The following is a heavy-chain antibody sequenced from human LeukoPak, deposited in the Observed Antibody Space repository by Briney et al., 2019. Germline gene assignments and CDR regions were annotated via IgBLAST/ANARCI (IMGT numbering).Heavy chain of an antibody. J-gene: IGHJ3*02. D-gene: IGHD1-26*01. CDR3: ASAVGATSYAFDI. CDR1: GGSISSSSYH. CDR2: IDYSGST. Sequence: PSETLSLTCTVSGGSISSSSYHWGWIRQPPGKGLEWIGSIDYSGSTYHNPSLKSRVTISVDTSKNRFSLKLTSVTAADTAVYYCASAVGATSYAFDIWGQGTMVTVSS. V-gene: IGHV4-39*07.